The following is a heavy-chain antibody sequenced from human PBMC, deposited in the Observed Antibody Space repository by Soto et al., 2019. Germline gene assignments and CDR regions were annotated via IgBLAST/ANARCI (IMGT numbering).Heavy chain of an antibody. D-gene: IGHD4-4*01. J-gene: IGHJ3*01. CDR1: GLTVSGKKY. Sequence: DVQLVESGGGLIQPGGSLRLSCAVSGLTVSGKKYMAWVRQAPGKGLEWVSGFYDLDGTYYSDSVKGRFTTSGDSSKTIVYLQMNDLRADDTAVYYCATWHLQEHAFDVWGQGTTVTVSS. CDR2: FYDLDGT. CDR3: ATWHLQEHAFDV. V-gene: IGHV3-53*01.